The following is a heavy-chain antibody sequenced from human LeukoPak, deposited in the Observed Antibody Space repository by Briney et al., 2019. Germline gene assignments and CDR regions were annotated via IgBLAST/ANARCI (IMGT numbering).Heavy chain of an antibody. CDR3: ARDGTAAGLYFDL. CDR1: GFTFTDYW. J-gene: IGHJ4*01. Sequence: PGGSLRLSCEVSGFTFTDYWMNWVRQAPGKGPEWVASIRQDGSEKTYVDSVKGRFTISRDNTKNSLSLQLNGLRAEDTAVYYCARDGTAAGLYFDLWGQGPLVTVSS. V-gene: IGHV3-7*01. D-gene: IGHD6-13*01. CDR2: IRQDGSEK.